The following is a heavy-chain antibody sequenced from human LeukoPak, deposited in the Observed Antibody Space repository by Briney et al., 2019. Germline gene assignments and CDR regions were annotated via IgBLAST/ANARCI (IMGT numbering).Heavy chain of an antibody. CDR2: ISAYNGNT. D-gene: IGHD2-2*02. CDR1: GYTFTIYG. CDR3: ARGYCSSISCYTPDY. J-gene: IGHJ4*02. V-gene: IGHV1-18*01. Sequence: ASVKVSCKASGYTFTIYGISWVRQAPGQGLEWMGWISAYNGNTNYAQKLQGRVTMTTDTSTSTAYMELRSLRSDDTAVYYCARGYCSSISCYTPDYWGQGTLVTVSS.